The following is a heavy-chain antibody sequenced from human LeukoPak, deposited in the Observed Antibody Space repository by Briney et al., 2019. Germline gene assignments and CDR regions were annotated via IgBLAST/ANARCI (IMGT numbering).Heavy chain of an antibody. D-gene: IGHD2-8*01. J-gene: IGHJ4*02. CDR3: ARDAAQCRCFDY. V-gene: IGHV1-8*01. CDR1: GYTFTSYD. CDR2: MNPNSGNT. Sequence: ASVKVSCKASGYTFTSYDINWVRQATGQGLEWMGWMNPNSGNTGYAQKFQGRVTMTRNTSISTAYMELSSLRSEDTAVYYCARDAAQCRCFDYWGQGTLVTVSS.